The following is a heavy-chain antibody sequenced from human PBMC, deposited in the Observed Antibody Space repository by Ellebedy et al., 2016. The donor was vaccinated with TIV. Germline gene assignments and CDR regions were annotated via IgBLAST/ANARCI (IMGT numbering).Heavy chain of an antibody. CDR2: ISVRGDNT. J-gene: IGHJ4*02. Sequence: PGGSLRLSCAASGFTFSGYAMAWVRQAPGKGLEWVSGISVRGDNTYYSDSVKGRFTIARDNSKNTLDLQMIRLRADDTALYDCAKGGAYFDSGSPRWVDYWGQGTLVTVSS. CDR1: GFTFSGYA. V-gene: IGHV3-23*01. D-gene: IGHD3-10*01. CDR3: AKGGAYFDSGSPRWVDY.